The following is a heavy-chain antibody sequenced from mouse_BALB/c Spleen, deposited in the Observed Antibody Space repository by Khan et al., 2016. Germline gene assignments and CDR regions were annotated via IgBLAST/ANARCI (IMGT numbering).Heavy chain of an antibody. J-gene: IGHJ4*01. CDR2: IRNKANGYTT. Sequence: EVKLEESGGGLVQPGGSLRLSCATSGFTFTDYYMSWVRQPPGKALEWLGFIRNKANGYTTEYSASVKGRFTISRDNPQSILYLQMNTLRAEDSATYYCARVSSGYYAMDYWGQGTSVTVSS. D-gene: IGHD3-1*01. CDR1: GFTFTDYY. CDR3: ARVSSGYYAMDY. V-gene: IGHV7-3*02.